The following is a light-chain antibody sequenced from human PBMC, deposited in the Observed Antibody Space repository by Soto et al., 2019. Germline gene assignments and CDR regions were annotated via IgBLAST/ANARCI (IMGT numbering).Light chain of an antibody. CDR2: EVN. Sequence: QSALAQPASVSGSPGQSITISCTGTSSDVAFYNHVSWYRQHPGKAPKLLIYEVNNRPSGVSHRFSGSKSGNTASLTISGLQAEDEADYYCSSFASTHTYVFGTGTKVTVL. CDR3: SSFASTHTYV. CDR1: SSDVAFYNH. J-gene: IGLJ1*01. V-gene: IGLV2-14*01.